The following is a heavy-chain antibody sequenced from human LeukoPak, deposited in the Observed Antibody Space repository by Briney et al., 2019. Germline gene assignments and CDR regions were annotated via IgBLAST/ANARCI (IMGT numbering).Heavy chain of an antibody. CDR3: ARGGGIQTILPPFDY. D-gene: IGHD2-15*01. CDR2: INPSGGDT. V-gene: IGHV1-46*01. CDR1: GYTFTSYY. Sequence: PEASVKVSCKASGYTFTSYYMHWVRQAPGQGLEWMGRINPSGGDTKYTQKFQGRVTMTRDTSTSTVYMELSSLTSDDTAVYFCARGGGIQTILPPFDYWGQGALLTVSS. J-gene: IGHJ4*02.